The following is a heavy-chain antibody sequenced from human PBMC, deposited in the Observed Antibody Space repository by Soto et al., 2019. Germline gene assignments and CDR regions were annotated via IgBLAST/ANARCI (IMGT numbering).Heavy chain of an antibody. J-gene: IGHJ6*02. CDR1: GGTFSSYA. CDR2: IIPIFGTA. CDR3: ARLQGYCIDSRCSGHYALDV. D-gene: IGHD2-15*01. Sequence: GASVKVSCKASGGTFSSYAISWVRQAPGQGLEWMGGIIPIFGTANYAQKFQGRVTITADESTSTAYMELTAADTAVYYCARLQGYCIDSRCSGHYALDVWGQGTTVTVSS. V-gene: IGHV1-69*13.